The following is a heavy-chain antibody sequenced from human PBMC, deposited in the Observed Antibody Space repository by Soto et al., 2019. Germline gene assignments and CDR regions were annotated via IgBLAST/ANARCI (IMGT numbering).Heavy chain of an antibody. J-gene: IGHJ4*02. Sequence: GGSLRLSCAASGFTFDDYGMSWVRQAPGKGLEWVSGINWNGGSTGYADSVKGRFTISRDNAKNSLYLQMNSLRAEDTALYYCARPQGSGSYSPIDYWGQGTLVSVSS. CDR2: INWNGGST. V-gene: IGHV3-20*04. D-gene: IGHD3-10*01. CDR3: ARPQGSGSYSPIDY. CDR1: GFTFDDYG.